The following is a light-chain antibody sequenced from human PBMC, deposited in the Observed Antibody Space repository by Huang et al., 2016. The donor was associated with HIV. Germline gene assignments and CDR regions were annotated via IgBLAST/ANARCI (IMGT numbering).Light chain of an antibody. V-gene: IGKV3-20*01. CDR1: QNVSSNS. CDR3: QQFGISPRT. J-gene: IGKJ2*01. CDR2: GSS. Sequence: EIVLTQSPDTLSLSPGERATLSCVASQNVSSNSLAWYQHKPGQAPRLLMYGSSTRATGIPDRFSGSGSGTDFTLTISRLEPEDFAVFYCQQFGISPRTFGQGTKVEIK.